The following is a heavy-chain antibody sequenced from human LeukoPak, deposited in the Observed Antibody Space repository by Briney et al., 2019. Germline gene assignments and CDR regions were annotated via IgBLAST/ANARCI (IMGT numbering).Heavy chain of an antibody. CDR2: IKQDGSEK. CDR3: ARHETDGYTYPLDY. Sequence: GGSLRLSCAASGFTLSSYWMSWVRQAPGKGLEWVANIKQDGSEKYYGDSVKGRLTISRDNAKNSLYLQMNSLRAEDTAVYYCARHETDGYTYPLDYWGQGTLVTVSS. D-gene: IGHD5-24*01. J-gene: IGHJ4*02. V-gene: IGHV3-7*01. CDR1: GFTLSSYW.